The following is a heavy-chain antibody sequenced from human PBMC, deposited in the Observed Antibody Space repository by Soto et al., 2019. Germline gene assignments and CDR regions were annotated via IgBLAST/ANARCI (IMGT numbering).Heavy chain of an antibody. CDR3: ARDGRYSGSYGGYYFDY. CDR1: GYTFTSYG. Sequence: QVQLVQSGAEVKKPGASVKVSCKASGYTFTSYGISWVRQAPGQGLEWMGWISANTGNTNFAQKLQGRVTMTTDTSXSXXYMELRSLRSDDTAVYYCARDGRYSGSYGGYYFDYRGQGTLVTVSS. V-gene: IGHV1-18*01. D-gene: IGHD1-26*01. J-gene: IGHJ4*02. CDR2: ISANTGNT.